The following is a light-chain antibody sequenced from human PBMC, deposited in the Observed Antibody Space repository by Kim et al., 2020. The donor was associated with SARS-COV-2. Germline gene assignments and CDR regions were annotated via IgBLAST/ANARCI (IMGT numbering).Light chain of an antibody. CDR3: LQHHSYPRA. CDR1: QDIHIH. Sequence: ASVGDRVTITCRASQDIHIHLAWFQQKPGKVPKRLIHAASTLDSGVPSRFSGSGSGTDFTLTISSLQPEDFATYYCLQHHSYPRACGQGTKVDIK. V-gene: IGKV1-17*03. CDR2: AAS. J-gene: IGKJ1*01.